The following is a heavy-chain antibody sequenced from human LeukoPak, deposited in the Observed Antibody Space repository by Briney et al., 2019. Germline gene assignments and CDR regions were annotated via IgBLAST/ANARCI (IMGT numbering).Heavy chain of an antibody. CDR2: MNPNSGNT. CDR3: AIVTGYYVPPDY. V-gene: IGHV1-8*01. D-gene: IGHD3-9*01. Sequence: ASVKVSCKASGYTFTSYDSNWVRQATGQGLEWMGWMNPNSGNTGYAQKFQGRVTMTRNTSISTAYMELSSLRSEDTAVYYCAIVTGYYVPPDYWGQGTLVTVSS. CDR1: GYTFTSYD. J-gene: IGHJ4*02.